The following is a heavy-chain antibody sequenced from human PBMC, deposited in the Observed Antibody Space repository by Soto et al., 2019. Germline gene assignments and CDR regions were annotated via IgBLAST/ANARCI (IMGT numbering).Heavy chain of an antibody. J-gene: IGHJ4*02. Sequence: QVQLVESGGGVVQPGRSLRLSCAASGFTFSSYGMYWVRQAPGKGLECVAYISHDGGNRYSADSVKGRFTNFRDNSKNTLYLQTNSLGSEDGAVYYCAKDRRDGYFDNWGQGTLVTVSS. CDR1: GFTFSSYG. CDR2: ISHDGGNR. V-gene: IGHV3-30*18. CDR3: AKDRRDGYFDN.